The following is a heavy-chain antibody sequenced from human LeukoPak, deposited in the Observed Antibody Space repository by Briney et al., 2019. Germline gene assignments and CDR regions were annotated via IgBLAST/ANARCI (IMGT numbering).Heavy chain of an antibody. Sequence: GGSLRLSCAASGFTFSSYAMSWVRQAPGKGLEWVSAISGSGGSTYYADSVKGRFTISRDNSKNTLYLQMNRLRAEDTAVYYCAKSKGLYSSGYYFDLYYFDYWGQGTLVTVSS. CDR1: GFTFSSYA. J-gene: IGHJ4*02. V-gene: IGHV3-23*01. CDR3: AKSKGLYSSGYYFDLYYFDY. CDR2: ISGSGGST. D-gene: IGHD3-22*01.